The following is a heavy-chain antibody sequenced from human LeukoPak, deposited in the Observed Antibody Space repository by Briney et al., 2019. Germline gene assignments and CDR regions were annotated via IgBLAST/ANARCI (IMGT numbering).Heavy chain of an antibody. D-gene: IGHD3-22*01. CDR2: IRSKAYGGTT. CDR3: WVCYYDSSGYCDY. V-gene: IGHV3-49*04. Sequence: PGGSLRLSCAASGFTFSSYAMSWVRQAPGKGLEWVGFIRSKAYGGTTEYAASVKGRFTISRDDSKSIAYLQMNSLKTEDTAVYYCWVCYYDSSGYCDYWGQGTLVTVSS. J-gene: IGHJ4*02. CDR1: GFTFSSYA.